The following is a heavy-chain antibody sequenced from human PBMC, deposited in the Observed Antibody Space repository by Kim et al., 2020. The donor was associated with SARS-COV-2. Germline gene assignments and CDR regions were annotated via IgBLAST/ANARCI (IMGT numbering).Heavy chain of an antibody. J-gene: IGHJ4*02. Sequence: GGSLRLSCGASGFRFSIYGMSWVRQAPGKGLEWVASISDSGDLTYYADSVKGRFTISRDNSKNTLYLQMNSLRVEDTAVYYCAKGRDGDYYDSSGYYYWGQGTQVTVSS. CDR2: ISDSGDLT. CDR3: AKGRDGDYYDSSGYYY. CDR1: GFRFSIYG. V-gene: IGHV3-23*01. D-gene: IGHD3-22*01.